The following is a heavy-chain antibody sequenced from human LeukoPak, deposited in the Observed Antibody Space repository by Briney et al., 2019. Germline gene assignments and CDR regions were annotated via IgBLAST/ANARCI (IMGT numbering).Heavy chain of an antibody. V-gene: IGHV3-48*04. J-gene: IGHJ5*02. D-gene: IGHD3-16*02. Sequence: GGSLTLSCAASGFTFSSYSMNWVRQAAGKGLEWVSFISSSRTTVYYADSVKGRFTISRDNAENSVSLQMNSLRAEDTAVYYCARDYRGSYGYNWFDPWGQGTLVTVSS. CDR1: GFTFSSYS. CDR2: ISSSRTTV. CDR3: ARDYRGSYGYNWFDP.